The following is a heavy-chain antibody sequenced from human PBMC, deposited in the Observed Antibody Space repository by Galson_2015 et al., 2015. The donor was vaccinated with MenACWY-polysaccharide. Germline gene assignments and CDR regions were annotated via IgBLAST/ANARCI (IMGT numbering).Heavy chain of an antibody. CDR3: ARGYCDSTACYPIFDH. D-gene: IGHD2-2*01. V-gene: IGHV3-23*01. J-gene: IGHJ4*02. Sequence: SLRLSCAASGFTFSNYPMYWVRQAPGKGLEWVSAIGGTSGNTYYADSVKGRFTISRDNSKDTLYLQMNSLRAEDTAVYYCARGYCDSTACYPIFDHWGQGTLVTVSS. CDR2: IGGTSGNT. CDR1: GFTFSNYP.